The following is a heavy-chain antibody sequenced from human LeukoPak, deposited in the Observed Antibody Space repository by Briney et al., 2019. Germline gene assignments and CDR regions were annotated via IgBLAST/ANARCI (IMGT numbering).Heavy chain of an antibody. Sequence: GGSLRLSCAASGFTFTGYRMTWVRQAPGKGLEWVANIKQDGSETYYVDSVKGRFTISRDNAKNSLYLQMNSLRVEDTAVYYGARALGYCGTTGCYTGGFEYWGQGTLVTVSS. CDR2: IKQDGSET. D-gene: IGHD2-2*02. V-gene: IGHV3-7*04. CDR3: ARALGYCGTTGCYTGGFEY. CDR1: GFTFTGYR. J-gene: IGHJ4*02.